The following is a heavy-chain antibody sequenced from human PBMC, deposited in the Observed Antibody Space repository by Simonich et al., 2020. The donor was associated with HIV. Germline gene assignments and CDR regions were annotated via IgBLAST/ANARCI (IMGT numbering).Heavy chain of an antibody. Sequence: QVQLQESGPGLVKPSETLSLTCAVSGYSISSGYYWGWIRQPPGKGLEWIGSIYPSGSTYYNPSLKSRVTISVDTSKTQFSLKMRSVTAADTAVYYCARSGYSSSWSHWYFDLWGRGTLVTVSS. D-gene: IGHD6-13*01. V-gene: IGHV4-38-2*01. CDR1: GYSISSGYY. CDR2: IYPSGST. CDR3: ARSGYSSSWSHWYFDL. J-gene: IGHJ2*01.